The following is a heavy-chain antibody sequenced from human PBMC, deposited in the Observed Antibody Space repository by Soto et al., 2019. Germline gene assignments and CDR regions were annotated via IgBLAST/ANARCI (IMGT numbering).Heavy chain of an antibody. J-gene: IGHJ4*02. D-gene: IGHD1-7*01. CDR3: AICITGTTTTLDY. CDR2: FDPEDGET. V-gene: IGHV1-24*01. Sequence: ASVKVSCKVSGYTLTELSMHWVRQAPGKGLEWMGGFDPEDGETIYAQKFQGRVTMTEDTSTDTAYMELSSLRSEDTAVYYCAICITGTTTTLDYWGQGTLATVSS. CDR1: GYTLTELS.